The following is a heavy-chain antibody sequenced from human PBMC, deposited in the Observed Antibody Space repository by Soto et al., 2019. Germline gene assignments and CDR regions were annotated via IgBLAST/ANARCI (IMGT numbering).Heavy chain of an antibody. V-gene: IGHV3-21*01. CDR3: ARDPYDSGGSCFFSVGYLEV. D-gene: IGHD2-15*01. CDR1: GFTFSSYS. J-gene: IGHJ6*02. Sequence: PGGSLRLSCAASGFTFSSYSMNWVRQAPGKGLEWVSSISSSSSYIYYADSVKGRFTISRDNAKNSLYLQMKNLRVEEPAVYYCARDPYDSGGSCFFSVGYLEVGGQGATVTVSS. CDR2: ISSSSSYI.